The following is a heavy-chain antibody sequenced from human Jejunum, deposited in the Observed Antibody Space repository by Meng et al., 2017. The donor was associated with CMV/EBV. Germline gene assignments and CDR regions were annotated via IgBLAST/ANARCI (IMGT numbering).Heavy chain of an antibody. D-gene: IGHD2-2*01. Sequence: YSMNWVRKAPGKGLEWVSFISSSSSNRYYADSVKGRFTISRDDAKNSLYLQMHSLRAEDTAVYYCGKTPRDCSSTSSCYYYGMDVWGQGTPVTVSS. J-gene: IGHJ6*02. CDR3: GKTPRDCSSTSSCYYYGMDV. CDR2: ISSSSSNR. CDR1: YS. V-gene: IGHV3-21*01.